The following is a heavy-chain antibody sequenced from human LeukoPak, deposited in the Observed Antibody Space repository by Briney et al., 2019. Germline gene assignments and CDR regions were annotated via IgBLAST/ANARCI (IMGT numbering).Heavy chain of an antibody. CDR3: ARGVTDLDS. D-gene: IGHD2-21*02. Sequence: SQTLSLTCAISGYSVSNNSAAWNWIRQSPSRGLEWLGRTYYRSKWYNDFAVSVKSRIIINPDTSKNQFFLDTNSVTPEDTAVYYCARGVTDLDSWGQGTLVTVSS. CDR1: GYSVSNNSAA. V-gene: IGHV6-1*01. J-gene: IGHJ4*02. CDR2: TYYRSKWYN.